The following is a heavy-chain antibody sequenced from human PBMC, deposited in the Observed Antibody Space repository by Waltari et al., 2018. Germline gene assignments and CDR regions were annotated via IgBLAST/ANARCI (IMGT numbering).Heavy chain of an antibody. V-gene: IGHV4-59*01. CDR3: AAETDSSGYYSDY. J-gene: IGHJ4*02. CDR1: GGSISSYY. D-gene: IGHD3-22*01. CDR2: IYYSGST. Sequence: QVQLQESGPGLVKPSETLSLTCTVSGGSISSYYWSWIRQPPGKGLEWIGYIYYSGSTNYNPSLKSRVTISVDTSKNQFSLKLSSVTAADTVVYYCAAETDSSGYYSDYWGQGTLVTVSS.